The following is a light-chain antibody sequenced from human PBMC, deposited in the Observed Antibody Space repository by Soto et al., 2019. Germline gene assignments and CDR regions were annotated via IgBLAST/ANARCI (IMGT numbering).Light chain of an antibody. CDR2: DVS. CDR3: SSYTRSSFVV. J-gene: IGLJ2*01. Sequence: QSALTQPASVSGSPGQSITISCTGTSSDVGGYNYVSWYQQHPGKAPKLMIYDVSNRPSGVSNRFSGSKSGNTASLTISGLQAEYEADYYCSSYTRSSFVVFGGGTKLTVL. V-gene: IGLV2-14*01. CDR1: SSDVGGYNY.